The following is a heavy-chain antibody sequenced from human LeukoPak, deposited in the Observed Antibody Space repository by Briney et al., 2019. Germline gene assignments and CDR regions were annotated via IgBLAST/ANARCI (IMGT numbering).Heavy chain of an antibody. CDR1: GYTFTSYG. V-gene: IGHV1-18*01. Sequence: GASVKVSCKASGYTFTSYGISWVRQAPGQGLEWMGWISAYNGNTNYARKLQGRVTMTTDTSTSTVYLELTSLRSDDTAVYYCARGEVSASLYYFDFWGQGTLVTVS. CDR2: ISAYNGNT. D-gene: IGHD2-2*01. CDR3: ARGEVSASLYYFDF. J-gene: IGHJ4*02.